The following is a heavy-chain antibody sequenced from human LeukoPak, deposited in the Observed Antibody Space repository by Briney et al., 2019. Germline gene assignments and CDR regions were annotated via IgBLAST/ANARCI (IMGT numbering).Heavy chain of an antibody. D-gene: IGHD6-19*01. J-gene: IGHJ5*02. CDR3: AREGENRSGWYIRWFDP. V-gene: IGHV4-59*12. Sequence: PSETLSLTCTVSGGSISSYYWSWIRQPPGKGLEWIGYIYYSGSTNYNPSLKSRVTISVDTPKNQFSLKLSSVTAADTAVYYCAREGENRSGWYIRWFDPWGQGTLVTVSS. CDR2: IYYSGST. CDR1: GGSISSYY.